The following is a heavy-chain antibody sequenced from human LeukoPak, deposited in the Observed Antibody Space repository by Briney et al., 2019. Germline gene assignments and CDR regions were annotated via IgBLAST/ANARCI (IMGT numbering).Heavy chain of an antibody. CDR2: ISSDGSST. CDR3: ARDGAEYYYYMDV. V-gene: IGHV3-74*01. CDR1: GFTFSSYW. Sequence: GGSLRLSCAASGFTFSSYWMHWVRQAPGGGLVWVSRISSDGSSTIYADSVKGRFTNSRDNAKNSLYLQMNSLRAEDTAVYYCARDGAEYYYYMDVWGKGTTVTVSS. J-gene: IGHJ6*03.